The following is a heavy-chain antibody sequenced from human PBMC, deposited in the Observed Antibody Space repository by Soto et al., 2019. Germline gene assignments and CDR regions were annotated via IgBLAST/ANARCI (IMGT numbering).Heavy chain of an antibody. V-gene: IGHV3-23*01. D-gene: IGHD3-16*02. CDR1: GFTFSSYA. Sequence: PGGSLRLSCAASGFTFSSYAMSWFRQAPGKGLDWVSAISGSGGSTYYADSVKGRFTISRDNSKNTLYLQMNSLRAEDTAVYYCAKASAYIWGSYRHDCYFDYWGQGTLVTVSS. CDR2: ISGSGGST. CDR3: AKASAYIWGSYRHDCYFDY. J-gene: IGHJ4*02.